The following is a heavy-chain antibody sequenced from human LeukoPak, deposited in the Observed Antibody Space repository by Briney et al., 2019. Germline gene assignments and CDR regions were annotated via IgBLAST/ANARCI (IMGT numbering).Heavy chain of an antibody. CDR2: INPNSGDT. J-gene: IGHJ3*02. D-gene: IGHD3-16*01. CDR3: ARVLDLSKRGLDAFDI. Sequence: ASVKVSCKASGYTFTGYYMHWVRQAPGQGLEWMGWINPNSGDTNYAQKFQGRVTMTRDTSISTAYMELSRLRSDDTAVYYCARVLDLSKRGLDAFDIWGQGTMVTVSS. V-gene: IGHV1-2*02. CDR1: GYTFTGYY.